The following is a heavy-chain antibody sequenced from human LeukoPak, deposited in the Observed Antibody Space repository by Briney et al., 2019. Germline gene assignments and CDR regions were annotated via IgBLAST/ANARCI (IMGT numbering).Heavy chain of an antibody. D-gene: IGHD3-22*01. CDR2: IYYSGST. CDR3: AVPIYDSSGYYYDY. CDR1: GGSFSGYY. J-gene: IGHJ4*02. Sequence: PSETLSLTCAVYGGSFSGYYWSWIRQPPGKGLEWIGSIYYSGSTYYNPSLKSRVTISVDTSKNQFSLKLSSVTAADTAVYYCAVPIYDSSGYYYDYWGQGTLVTVSS. V-gene: IGHV4-34*01.